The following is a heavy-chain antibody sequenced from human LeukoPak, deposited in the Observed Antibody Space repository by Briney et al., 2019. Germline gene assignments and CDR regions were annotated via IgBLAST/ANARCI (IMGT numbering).Heavy chain of an antibody. D-gene: IGHD5-12*01. V-gene: IGHV1-46*01. CDR2: INPSGGST. J-gene: IGHJ4*02. CDR3: ARGRGVDIVATMPGL. Sequence: ASVTVSFKASGYTFISYYMHWVRQAPGQGREWMGIINPSGGSTSYAQKFQGRVTMTRDMSTSTVYMELSSLRSEDTAVYYCARGRGVDIVATMPGLWGQGTLVTVSS. CDR1: GYTFISYY.